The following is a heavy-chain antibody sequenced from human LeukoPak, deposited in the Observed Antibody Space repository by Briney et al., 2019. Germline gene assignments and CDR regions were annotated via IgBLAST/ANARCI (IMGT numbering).Heavy chain of an antibody. D-gene: IGHD2-2*01. Sequence: ASVKVSCKTSGYTFNDYYIYWVRQAPGQGLEWMGRINPRSGDTNYAQKFQGRVTMTRDTSISTAYMELSRLRSDDTAVYYCARAYCSSTSCLFDYWGQGTLVTVSS. J-gene: IGHJ4*02. CDR3: ARAYCSSTSCLFDY. V-gene: IGHV1-2*02. CDR1: GYTFNDYY. CDR2: INPRSGDT.